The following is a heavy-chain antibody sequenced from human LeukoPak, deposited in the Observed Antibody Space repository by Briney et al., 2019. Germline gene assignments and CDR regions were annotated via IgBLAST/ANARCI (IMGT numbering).Heavy chain of an antibody. CDR2: IYYSGST. CDR1: GGSISSYY. D-gene: IGHD6-13*01. V-gene: IGHV4-59*01. CDR3: AREVSSSWYVYWFDP. Sequence: SETLSLTCTVSGGSISSYYWGWIRQPPGKGLEWIGYIYYSGSTNYNPSLKSRVTISVDTSKNQFSLKLSSVTAADTAVYYCAREVSSSWYVYWFDPWGQGTLVTVSS. J-gene: IGHJ5*02.